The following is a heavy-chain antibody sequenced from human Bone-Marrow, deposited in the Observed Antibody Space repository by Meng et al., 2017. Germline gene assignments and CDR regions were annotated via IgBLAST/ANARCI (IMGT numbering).Heavy chain of an antibody. V-gene: IGHV1-2*06. CDR3: ARGLVTMIVVDI. CDR2: IKPQSGDT. CDR1: GGTFSSYA. J-gene: IGHJ3*02. D-gene: IGHD3-22*01. Sequence: ASVKVSCKASGGTFSSYAISWVRQAPGQGLEWMGHIKPQSGDTLYAQKFQGRVSMTRDTSISTAYVELSGLTSDDTAVYFCARGLVTMIVVDIWGQGTMVTVSS.